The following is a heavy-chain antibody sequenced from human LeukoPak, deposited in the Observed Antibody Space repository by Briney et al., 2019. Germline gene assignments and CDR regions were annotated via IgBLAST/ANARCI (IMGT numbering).Heavy chain of an antibody. CDR2: ISTGSDFI. V-gene: IGHV3-21*04. Sequence: GGSLRLSCAASGFTFSNAWMSWVRQAPGKGLEWVSVISTGSDFIYYADSMKGRFTISRDNAKNSLYLQMNSLRAEDTAVYYCARVSGSHEPHFDYWGQGTLVTVSS. J-gene: IGHJ4*02. CDR3: ARVSGSHEPHFDY. CDR1: GFTFSNAW. D-gene: IGHD1-14*01.